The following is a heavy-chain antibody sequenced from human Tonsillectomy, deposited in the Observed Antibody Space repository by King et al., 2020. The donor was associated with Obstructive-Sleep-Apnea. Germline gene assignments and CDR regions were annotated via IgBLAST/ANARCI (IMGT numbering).Heavy chain of an antibody. CDR2: IYYSGST. J-gene: IGHJ3*02. V-gene: IGHV4-31*03. CDR3: ARGAMTLGAFDI. CDR1: GGSISSAGYY. Sequence: VQLQESGPGLVKPSQTLSLTCTVSGGSISSAGYYWSWMRQHPVKGLEWIGYIYYSGSTYYNPSLKSRVTISVDTSKKQFSLKLSSVTAADTAVYYCARGAMTLGAFDIWGQGTMVTVSS. D-gene: IGHD2-2*01.